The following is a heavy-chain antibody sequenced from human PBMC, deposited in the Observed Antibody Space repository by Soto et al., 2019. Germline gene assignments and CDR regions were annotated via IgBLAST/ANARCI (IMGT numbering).Heavy chain of an antibody. D-gene: IGHD2-2*01. CDR1: GDYIHVGGYY. Sequence: SETLSLTCSVSGDYIHVGGYYWTWIRQRPGRGLEWMGYIYYTGKTYYNPSLESRLTMSVDRSKNQFSLRLTSVTAADTAVYFCGRDLTSNANCIDPWGQGTLVTVSS. V-gene: IGHV4-30-4*01. J-gene: IGHJ5*02. CDR2: IYYTGKT. CDR3: GRDLTSNANCIDP.